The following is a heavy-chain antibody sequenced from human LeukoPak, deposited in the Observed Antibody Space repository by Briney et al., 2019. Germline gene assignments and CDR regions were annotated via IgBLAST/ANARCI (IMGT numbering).Heavy chain of an antibody. CDR2: ISTSRSYI. Sequence: GGSLRLSCVVSGFTFSSYSMNWVRQAPGKGLEWVSSISTSRSYIYYAVSVKGRFTISRDNAKNSLYLQMNSLRAEDTAVYYCARDNGGFYGSGTYRPLDYWGQGTLVTVSS. J-gene: IGHJ4*02. CDR3: ARDNGGFYGSGTYRPLDY. CDR1: GFTFSSYS. V-gene: IGHV3-21*01. D-gene: IGHD3-10*01.